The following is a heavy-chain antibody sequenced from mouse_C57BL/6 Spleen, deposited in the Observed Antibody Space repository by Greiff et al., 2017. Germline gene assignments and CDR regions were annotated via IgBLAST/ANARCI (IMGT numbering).Heavy chain of an antibody. Sequence: EVKLQESGPELVKPGASVKISCKASGYSFTGYYMNWVKQSPEKSLEWIGEINPSTGGTTYNQKFKAKATMTVDKSSSTAYMQLKSLTSEDSAVYYCARWEDGSSYDWYFDVWGTGTTVTVSS. CDR3: ARWEDGSSYDWYFDV. J-gene: IGHJ1*03. D-gene: IGHD1-1*01. CDR1: GYSFTGYY. V-gene: IGHV1-42*01. CDR2: INPSTGGT.